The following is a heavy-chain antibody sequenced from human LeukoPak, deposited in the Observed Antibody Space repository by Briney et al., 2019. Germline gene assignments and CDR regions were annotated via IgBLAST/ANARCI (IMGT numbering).Heavy chain of an antibody. V-gene: IGHV3-30-3*01. J-gene: IGHJ4*02. Sequence: GGSLRLSCAASGFTFSTYAMHWVRRAPGKGLEWVAVVSYDGSNKYYADSVKGRFTISRDNSKNTLYLQVNSLRADDTAVYYCARGTYSGILTYFDYWGQGTLVTVSS. CDR3: ARGTYSGILTYFDY. D-gene: IGHD1-26*01. CDR1: GFTFSTYA. CDR2: VSYDGSNK.